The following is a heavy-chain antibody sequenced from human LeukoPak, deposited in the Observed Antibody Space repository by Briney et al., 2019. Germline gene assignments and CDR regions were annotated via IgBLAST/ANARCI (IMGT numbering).Heavy chain of an antibody. Sequence: GGSLRLSCIASGFTFYNHAMFWVRQAPGKGLEWVAGISGRGDTFHYANSVMGRFTISRNKSKDTLYLQMNGLRAGDTAVYFCAKGTSNIGTLDYWGPGTLVTVSS. CDR3: AKGTSNIGTLDY. CDR2: ISGRGDTF. CDR1: GFTFYNHA. V-gene: IGHV3-23*01. J-gene: IGHJ4*02.